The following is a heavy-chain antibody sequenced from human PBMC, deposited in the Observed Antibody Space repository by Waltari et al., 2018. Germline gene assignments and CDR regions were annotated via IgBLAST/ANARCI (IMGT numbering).Heavy chain of an antibody. CDR1: GGSINNYY. V-gene: IGHV4-59*01. CDR2: VHYGGST. J-gene: IGHJ3*01. Sequence: QVHLHESGPGLVRPSETLSLTCGVSGGSINNYYWNWIRQTPGKGLEWFGYVHYGGSTDENPSLKGRVTMSLDTSRNQFSLRLQSMTAADTAVYYCARGTAYYRPADVFEFWGQGTTVIVSS. CDR3: ARGTAYYRPADVFEF. D-gene: IGHD3-10*01.